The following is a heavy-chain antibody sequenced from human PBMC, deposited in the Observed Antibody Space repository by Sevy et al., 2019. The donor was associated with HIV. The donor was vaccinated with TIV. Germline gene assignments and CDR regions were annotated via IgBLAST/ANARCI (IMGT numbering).Heavy chain of an antibody. V-gene: IGHV3-30-3*01. CDR2: ISYDGSNK. D-gene: IGHD6-25*01. J-gene: IGHJ4*02. Sequence: GGSLRLSCEASGFTLSSYAMHWVRQAPGKGLEWVAVISYDGSNKYYADSVKGRFTISRDNSKNTLYLQMNSLRAEDTALYYCAGSKTRGLAAPVDYWGQGTLVTVSS. CDR1: GFTLSSYA. CDR3: AGSKTRGLAAPVDY.